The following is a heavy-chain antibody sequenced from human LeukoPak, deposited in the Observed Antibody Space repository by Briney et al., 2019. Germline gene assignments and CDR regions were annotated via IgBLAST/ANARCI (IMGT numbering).Heavy chain of an antibody. CDR3: AAGRDIAVAGPGGYFDY. D-gene: IGHD6-19*01. CDR2: ISPRGGSM. CDR1: GFTFSDYH. V-gene: IGHV3-11*01. J-gene: IGHJ4*02. Sequence: PGGSLRLSCAASGFTFSDYHVNWIRRAPGKGLEWVSYISPRGGSMYFADSVKGRFTISRDNAENSLFLQMDSLTADDTAVYYCAAGRDIAVAGPGGYFDYWGQGTLVTVSS.